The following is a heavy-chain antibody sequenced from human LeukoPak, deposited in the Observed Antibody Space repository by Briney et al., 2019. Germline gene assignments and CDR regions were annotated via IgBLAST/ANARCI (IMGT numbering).Heavy chain of an antibody. D-gene: IGHD6-13*01. V-gene: IGHV4-59*01. J-gene: IGHJ4*02. Sequence: SETLSLTCTVSGGSISSYYWSWTRQPPGKGLEWIGYIYYSGSTNYNPSLKSRVTISVDTSKNQFSLKLSSVTAADTAVYYCARAYSSSWPDYWGQGTLVTVSS. CDR2: IYYSGST. CDR1: GGSISSYY. CDR3: ARAYSSSWPDY.